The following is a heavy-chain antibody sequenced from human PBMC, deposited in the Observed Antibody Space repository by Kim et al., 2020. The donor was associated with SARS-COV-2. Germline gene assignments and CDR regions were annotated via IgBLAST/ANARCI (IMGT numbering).Heavy chain of an antibody. J-gene: IGHJ5*02. CDR3: AREKHYDILTGYHGGFDP. CDR2: IYYSGST. D-gene: IGHD3-9*01. Sequence: SETLSLTCTVSGGSISSGGYYWSWIRQHPGKGLEWIGYIYYSGSTYYNPSLKSRVTISVDTSKNQFSLKLSSVTAADTAVYYCAREKHYDILTGYHGGFDPWGQGTLVTVSS. V-gene: IGHV4-31*03. CDR1: GGSISSGGYY.